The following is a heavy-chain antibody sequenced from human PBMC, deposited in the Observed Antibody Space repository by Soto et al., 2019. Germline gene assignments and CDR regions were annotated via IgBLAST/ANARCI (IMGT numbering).Heavy chain of an antibody. Sequence: SETLSLTCTVSGGSISSYYWSWIRQPPGKGLEWIGYIYYSGSTNYNPSLKSRVTISVDTSKNQFSLKLSSVTAADTAVYYCARWVGDLYDYWGQGTLVTVSS. CDR1: GGSISSYY. V-gene: IGHV4-59*08. CDR2: IYYSGST. J-gene: IGHJ4*02. CDR3: ARWVGDLYDY.